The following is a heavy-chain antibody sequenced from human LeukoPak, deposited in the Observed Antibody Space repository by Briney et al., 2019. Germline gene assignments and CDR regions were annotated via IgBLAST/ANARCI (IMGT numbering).Heavy chain of an antibody. CDR2: IRSQIYGGTP. CDR1: GFTFGDYA. CDR3: TRNQTPYY. J-gene: IGHJ4*02. Sequence: GGSLRLSCTGSGFTFGDYAMTWVRQAPGKGLEWVGFIRSQIYGGTPEYAASVKGRFTISRDDSEGVAYLQMNSLKTEDTAVYYCTRNQTPYYWGQGTLVTVSS. V-gene: IGHV3-49*04.